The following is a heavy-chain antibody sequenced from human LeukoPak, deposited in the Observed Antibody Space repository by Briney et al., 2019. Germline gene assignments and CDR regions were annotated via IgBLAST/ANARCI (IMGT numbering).Heavy chain of an antibody. CDR1: GFTFNTYS. V-gene: IGHV3-48*01. D-gene: IGHD4-11*01. Sequence: GGSLRLSRAASGFTFNTYSMNWVRQAPGKGLEWVSYISSSSSTIYYADSVKGRFTISRDNAKNSLYLQMNSLRAEDTAVYYCARWTVTGDYWGQGTLVTVSS. CDR2: ISSSSSTI. CDR3: ARWTVTGDY. J-gene: IGHJ4*02.